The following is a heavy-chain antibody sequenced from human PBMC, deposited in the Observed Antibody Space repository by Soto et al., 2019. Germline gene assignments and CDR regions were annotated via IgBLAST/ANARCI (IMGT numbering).Heavy chain of an antibody. CDR3: AKDSWGYSNHGGRDYDNGLHV. D-gene: IGHD4-4*01. CDR1: GFTFSSFG. Sequence: QVQLVESGGGVVQPGRSLRLSCVASGFTFSSFGMHWVRQAPGKGLEWVAVISYDGSNGFYAESVKGRFTISRDNSKNRLLLKMNSLRSEDTAVYYCAKDSWGYSNHGGRDYDNGLHVWCQGTTVTV. CDR2: ISYDGSNG. J-gene: IGHJ6*02. V-gene: IGHV3-30*18.